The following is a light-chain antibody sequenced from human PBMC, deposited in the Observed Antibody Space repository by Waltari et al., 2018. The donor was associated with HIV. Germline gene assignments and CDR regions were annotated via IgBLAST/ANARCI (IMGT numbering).Light chain of an antibody. Sequence: EIVMTQSPATLSVSPGERATLSCRASQSVSSNLAWYQQIPGQAPRLLIYDASTRATGSPARFSGSGSGTEFTLTISSLQSEDFAIYYCQQYNDWPITFGQGTRLEIK. J-gene: IGKJ5*01. CDR1: QSVSSN. CDR3: QQYNDWPIT. CDR2: DAS. V-gene: IGKV3-15*01.